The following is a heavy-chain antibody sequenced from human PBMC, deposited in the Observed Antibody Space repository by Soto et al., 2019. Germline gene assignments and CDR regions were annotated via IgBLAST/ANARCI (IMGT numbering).Heavy chain of an antibody. J-gene: IGHJ3*02. D-gene: IGHD3-16*01. V-gene: IGHV3-23*01. CDR1: GFPFSSYA. Sequence: GGSLRLSCVASGFPFSSYAMSWVRQTPGKGLEWVSGISGSGGRTHYADSVKGRFTISRDNSNNTLSLQMHILRVEDTAVYFCAKGGYYSLFDIWGQGTVVTVSS. CDR3: AKGGYYSLFDI. CDR2: ISGSGGRT.